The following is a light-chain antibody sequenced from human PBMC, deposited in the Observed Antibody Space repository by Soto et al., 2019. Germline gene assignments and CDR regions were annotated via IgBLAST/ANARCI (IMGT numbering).Light chain of an antibody. CDR3: QQYKDWPTT. V-gene: IGKV3-15*01. CDR1: QSVSST. J-gene: IGKJ1*01. Sequence: EIVMTQSPATLSVSPGERATLSCRASQSVSSTVAWYQQKPGQAPRLLIYSVSTRATGIPARFSGSGSGTEFTLTISSLQSEDFAVYYCQQYKDWPTTFGQGTKVEFK. CDR2: SVS.